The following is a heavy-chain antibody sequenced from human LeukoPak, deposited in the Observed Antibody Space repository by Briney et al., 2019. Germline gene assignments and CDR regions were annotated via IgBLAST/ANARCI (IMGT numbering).Heavy chain of an antibody. J-gene: IGHJ4*02. D-gene: IGHD6-19*01. CDR1: GFTFSSYW. V-gene: IGHV3-74*01. CDR2: IKGDGSST. Sequence: PGGSLRLSCAASGFTFSSYWMHWVRHTPGKGLVWVSRIKGDGSSTSYADSVKGRFTISRDNAKNTLYLQMNSLRAEDTAVYYCVGSSGWLAEDYWGQGTLVTVSS. CDR3: VGSSGWLAEDY.